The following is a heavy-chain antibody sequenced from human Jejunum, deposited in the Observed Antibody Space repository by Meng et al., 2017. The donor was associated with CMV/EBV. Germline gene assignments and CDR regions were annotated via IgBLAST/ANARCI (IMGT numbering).Heavy chain of an antibody. CDR2: IKQDGSEK. V-gene: IGHV3-7*01. CDR3: ARDPFTGMDV. J-gene: IGHJ6*02. CDR1: GVTFGSYW. D-gene: IGHD3-16*01. Sequence: CAASGVTFGSYWMSWVRQAPGKGLEWVANIKQDGSEKYYVDSVKGRFTISRDNAKNSLYLQMNSLRAEDTAVYYCARDPFTGMDVWGQGTTVTVSS.